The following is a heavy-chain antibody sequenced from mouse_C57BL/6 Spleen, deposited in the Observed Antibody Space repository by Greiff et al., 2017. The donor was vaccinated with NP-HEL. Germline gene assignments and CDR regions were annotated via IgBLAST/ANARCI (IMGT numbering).Heavy chain of an antibody. CDR1: GYTFTSYW. V-gene: IGHV1-69*01. J-gene: IGHJ3*01. CDR2: IDPSDSYT. CDR3: AILRRGAD. Sequence: QVQLQQPGAELVMPGASVKLSCKASGYTFTSYWMHWVKQRPGQGLEWIGEIDPSDSYTNYNQTFKGKSTLTVDKSSSPAYMQLSSLTSEDSAVYYCAILRRGADWGQGTLVTVSA. D-gene: IGHD1-1*01.